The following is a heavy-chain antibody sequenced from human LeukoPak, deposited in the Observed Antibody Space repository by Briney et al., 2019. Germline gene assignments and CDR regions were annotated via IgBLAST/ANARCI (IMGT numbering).Heavy chain of an antibody. CDR3: ATVYWQQLVPYYFDY. D-gene: IGHD6-13*01. CDR1: GGTFSSYA. V-gene: IGHV1-69*06. J-gene: IGHJ4*02. Sequence: SVKVSCKASGGTFSSYAISWVRQAPGQGLEWMGGIIPIFGTANYAQKFQGRVTMTEDTSTDTAYMELSSLRSEDTAVYYCATVYWQQLVPYYFDYWGQGTLVTVSS. CDR2: IIPIFGTA.